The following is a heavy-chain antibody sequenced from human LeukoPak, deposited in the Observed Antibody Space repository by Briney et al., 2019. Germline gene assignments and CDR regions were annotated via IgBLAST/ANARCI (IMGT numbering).Heavy chain of an antibody. V-gene: IGHV4-59*08. D-gene: IGHD3-10*01. J-gene: IGHJ4*02. CDR1: GGSISSYY. Sequence: SETLSLTCTVSGGSISSYYWSWIRQPPGKGLEWIGYIYYSGSTNYNPSLKSRVTISVDTSKNQFSLKLRSVTAADTAVYYCARTYYYGSGSYYFDYWGQGTLVTVSS. CDR2: IYYSGST. CDR3: ARTYYYGSGSYYFDY.